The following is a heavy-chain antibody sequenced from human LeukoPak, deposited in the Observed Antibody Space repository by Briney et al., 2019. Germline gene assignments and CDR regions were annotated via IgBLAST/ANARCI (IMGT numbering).Heavy chain of an antibody. V-gene: IGHV3-48*04. CDR2: ISGSSGSI. D-gene: IGHD3-9*01. Sequence: PGGSLRLSCAASGFTLSSYNMNWVRQAPGKGLEWLSDISGSSGSIYYADSVKGRFTISRDNAKNSLYLQMNSLRAADTAVYYCARDGHYDILTGYFQDWGQGTLVTVSS. CDR1: GFTLSSYN. J-gene: IGHJ1*01. CDR3: ARDGHYDILTGYFQD.